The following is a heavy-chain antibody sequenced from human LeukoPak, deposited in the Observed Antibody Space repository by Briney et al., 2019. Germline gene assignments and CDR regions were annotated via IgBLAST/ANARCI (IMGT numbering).Heavy chain of an antibody. CDR2: IYHSGST. CDR3: AREGHYGSGSYYRPYYYGMDV. Sequence: SETLSLTCSVSGGSINSDYWNWIRQPPGKGLEWIGYIYHSGSTNYNPSLKSRVTMSVDTSKNQFSLKLSSVTAADTAVYYCAREGHYGSGSYYRPYYYGMDVWGQGTTVTVSS. V-gene: IGHV4-59*12. J-gene: IGHJ6*02. D-gene: IGHD3-10*01. CDR1: GGSINSDY.